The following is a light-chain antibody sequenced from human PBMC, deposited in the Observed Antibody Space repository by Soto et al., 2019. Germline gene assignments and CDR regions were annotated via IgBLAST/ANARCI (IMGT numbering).Light chain of an antibody. V-gene: IGLV1-51*01. J-gene: IGLJ2*01. CDR2: DNN. CDR3: GTWDNSLSGGV. CDR1: SSNIGNNY. Sequence: QSVLTQPPSVSAAPGQKVTISCSGSSSNIGNNYVSWFQQLPGTAPKLLIYDNNMRPSGIPDRFSGSKPGTSATLGITGLQTGDEADYYCGTWDNSLSGGVFGGGTKLTVL.